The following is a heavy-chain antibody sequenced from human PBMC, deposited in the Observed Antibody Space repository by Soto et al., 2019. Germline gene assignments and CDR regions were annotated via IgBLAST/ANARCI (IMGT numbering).Heavy chain of an antibody. D-gene: IGHD1-26*01. CDR2: INHSGST. J-gene: IGHJ6*01. Sequence: SETLSLTCAVYGGSFSGYYWSWIRQPPGKGLEWIGEINHSGSTNYNPSLKSRVTISVDTFKNQFSLKLSSVTAAVMAVYYCARGKCGLYGGRYCYYLYGMDVGGQGATVTVSS. CDR3: ARGKCGLYGGRYCYYLYGMDV. CDR1: GGSFSGYY. V-gene: IGHV4-34*01.